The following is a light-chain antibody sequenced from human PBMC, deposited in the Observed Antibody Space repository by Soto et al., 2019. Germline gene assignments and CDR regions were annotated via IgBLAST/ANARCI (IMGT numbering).Light chain of an antibody. CDR2: LGS. V-gene: IGKV2-28*01. CDR1: QSLLHSNGYNY. CDR3: MQALQTPLT. Sequence: DIVMTQSRLSLPVTPGEPASISCRSSQSLLHSNGYNYLDWYLQKPGQSPQLLIYLGSNRASGVPDRLSGSGSGTDFTLKISRVEAEDVGVYYCMQALQTPLTFGGGTKVDIK. J-gene: IGKJ4*01.